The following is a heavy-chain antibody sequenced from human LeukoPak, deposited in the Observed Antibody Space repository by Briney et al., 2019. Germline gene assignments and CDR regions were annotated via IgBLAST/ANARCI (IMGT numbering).Heavy chain of an antibody. CDR2: IYYSGST. V-gene: IGHV4-39*07. Sequence: PSETLSLTCTVSGGSISSSSYYWGWIRQPPGKGLEWIGSIYYSGSTYYNPSLKSRVTISVDTSKNQFSLKLSSVTAADTAVYYCARSYYGSGRYGPQFDYWGQGTLVTVSS. J-gene: IGHJ4*02. CDR1: GGSISSSSYY. D-gene: IGHD3-10*01. CDR3: ARSYYGSGRYGPQFDY.